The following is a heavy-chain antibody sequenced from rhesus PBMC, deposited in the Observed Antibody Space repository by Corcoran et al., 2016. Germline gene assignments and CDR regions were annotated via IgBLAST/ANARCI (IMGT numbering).Heavy chain of an antibody. J-gene: IGHJ6*01. CDR1: GGSISGYW. D-gene: IGHD6-43*01. CDR3: ARDQQPYYGLDS. Sequence: QLQLQELGPGLVKHSETLSLTCAVSGGSISGYWWSWIRQPPGKGLEWIGRIDGSRSTDYNPSVKSRVTISRDTSKNQFSLKLSSVTAADTAVYYCARDQQPYYGLDSWGQGVVVTVSS. V-gene: IGHV4-160*01. CDR2: IDGSRST.